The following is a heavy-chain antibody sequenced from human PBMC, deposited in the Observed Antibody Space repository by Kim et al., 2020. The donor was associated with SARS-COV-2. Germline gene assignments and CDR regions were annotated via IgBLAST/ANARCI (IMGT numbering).Heavy chain of an antibody. J-gene: IGHJ5*02. Sequence: ADSVKGRFTISRDNSKNTLYLQMNSLRAEDTAVYYCARGPRYDFWSEFDPWGQGTLVTVSS. D-gene: IGHD3-3*01. CDR3: ARGPRYDFWSEFDP. V-gene: IGHV3-66*01.